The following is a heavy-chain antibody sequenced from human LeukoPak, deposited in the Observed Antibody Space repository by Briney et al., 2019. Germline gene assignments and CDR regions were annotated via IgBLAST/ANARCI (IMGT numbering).Heavy chain of an antibody. Sequence: SETLSLTCTISGGSTNTYYWSWIRQPPGKGLEWIGYIYYIGSTNYSPSLKSRATISVDTSKNQFSLKLSSVTAADTAVYYCASKSSDHGELRFDYWGQGALVTVSS. CDR1: GGSTNTYY. J-gene: IGHJ4*02. CDR2: IYYIGST. CDR3: ASKSSDHGELRFDY. V-gene: IGHV4-59*01. D-gene: IGHD4-17*01.